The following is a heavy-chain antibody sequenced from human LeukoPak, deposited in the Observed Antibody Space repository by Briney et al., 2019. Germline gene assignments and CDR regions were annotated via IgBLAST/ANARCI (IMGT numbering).Heavy chain of an antibody. CDR3: ARDGDVDTAMVRCSY. D-gene: IGHD5-18*01. Sequence: GGSLRLSCAASGFTVSSNYMSWVRQAPGKGLEWVSVIYSGGSTYYADSVKGRFTISRDNSKNTLYLQMNSLRAEDTAVYYCARDGDVDTAMVRCSYWGQGTLVAVSS. CDR2: IYSGGST. J-gene: IGHJ4*02. CDR1: GFTVSSNY. V-gene: IGHV3-66*02.